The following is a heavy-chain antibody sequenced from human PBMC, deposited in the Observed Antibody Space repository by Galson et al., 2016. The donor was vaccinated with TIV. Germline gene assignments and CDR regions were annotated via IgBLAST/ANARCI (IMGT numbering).Heavy chain of an antibody. D-gene: IGHD1-26*01. CDR1: GYTFTTYY. J-gene: IGHJ4*02. V-gene: IGHV1-46*01. CDR3: TRDLGRRREY. Sequence: SVKVSCKASGYTFTTYYIHWVRQAPGQGLEWMGVIDPSGGGTTYAQKFQARVNMTRDTSTSTVYMGLSSLKSEDTAVDYCTRDLGRRREYWGQGTLVTASS. CDR2: IDPSGGGT.